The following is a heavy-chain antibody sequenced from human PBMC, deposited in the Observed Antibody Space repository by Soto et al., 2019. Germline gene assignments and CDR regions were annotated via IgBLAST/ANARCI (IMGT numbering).Heavy chain of an antibody. CDR3: AREGRHFDF. J-gene: IGHJ4*02. CDR2: INPIFGTP. Sequence: SVKVSCKASGGTFSSYAISWVRQAPGQGLEWMGGINPIFGTPHYAQKYQGRVTITADTFTNTAYMELTRLTSDDTAVYFCAREGRHFDFWGQGTLVTVSS. CDR1: GGTFSSYA. V-gene: IGHV1-69*06.